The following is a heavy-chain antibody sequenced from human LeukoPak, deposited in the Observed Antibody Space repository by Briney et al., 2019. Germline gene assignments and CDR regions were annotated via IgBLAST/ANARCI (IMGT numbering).Heavy chain of an antibody. D-gene: IGHD3-22*01. CDR3: ARGYYDSSDYEYFQH. CDR1: GGTFSSYS. Sequence: SVKVSCKDSGGTFSSYSINWVRQAPRQGLEWMGGIIPLFNTPNYAQKFQGRVSITADTSTNTTYMELSSLTSDDTAVYFCARGYYDSSDYEYFQHWGQGTLVTVSS. CDR2: IIPLFNTP. J-gene: IGHJ1*01. V-gene: IGHV1-69*06.